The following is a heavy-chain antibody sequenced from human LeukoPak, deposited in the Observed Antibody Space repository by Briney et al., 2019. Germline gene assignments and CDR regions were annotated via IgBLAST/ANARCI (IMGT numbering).Heavy chain of an antibody. CDR3: ARDLAWDAFDI. V-gene: IGHV3-21*01. CDR2: ISSSASSI. Sequence: GGSLRLSCAASGFTFSSYSMNWVRQAPGKGLEWVASISSSASSIYYADSLKGRFTISRDNAKNSLYLQMNSLRAEDTAVYYCARDLAWDAFDIWGQGTMVTVSS. J-gene: IGHJ3*02. CDR1: GFTFSSYS.